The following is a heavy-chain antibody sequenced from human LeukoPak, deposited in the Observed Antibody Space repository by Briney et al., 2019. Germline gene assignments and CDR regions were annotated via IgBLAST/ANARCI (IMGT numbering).Heavy chain of an antibody. V-gene: IGHV3-7*03. Sequence: GGSLRLSCAASGFTFSNFWMSWVRQAPGKGLEWVANIKEDGTKKYYVDSVKGRFTISRDNSKNTLYLQMNSLRAEDTAVYYCAKEKGIAAAGPFDYWGQGTLVTVSS. CDR1: GFTFSNFW. CDR3: AKEKGIAAAGPFDY. J-gene: IGHJ4*02. CDR2: IKEDGTKK. D-gene: IGHD6-13*01.